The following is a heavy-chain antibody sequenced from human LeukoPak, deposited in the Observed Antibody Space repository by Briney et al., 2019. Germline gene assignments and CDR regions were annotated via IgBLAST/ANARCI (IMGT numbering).Heavy chain of an antibody. CDR3: AREDSEWLSFIDY. J-gene: IGHJ4*02. Sequence: EGSLRLSCAASGFTFSSYWMSWVRQAPGKGLEWVANIKQDGSEKYYVDSVKGRFTISRDNAKNSLYLQMNSLRAEDTAVYYCAREDSEWLSFIDYWGQGTLVTVSS. CDR2: IKQDGSEK. V-gene: IGHV3-7*01. D-gene: IGHD3-3*01. CDR1: GFTFSSYW.